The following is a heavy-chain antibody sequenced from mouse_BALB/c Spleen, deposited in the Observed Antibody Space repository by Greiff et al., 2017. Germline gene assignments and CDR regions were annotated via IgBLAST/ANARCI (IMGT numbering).Heavy chain of an antibody. V-gene: IGHV5-4*02. CDR1: GFTFSDYY. J-gene: IGHJ3*01. CDR3: ARDRGYSFAY. D-gene: IGHD2-3*01. Sequence: EVQGVESGGGLVKPGGSLKLSCAASGFTFSDYYMYWVRQTPEKRLEWVATISDGGSYTYYPDSVKGRFTISRDNAKNNLYLQMSSLKSEDTAMYYCARDRGYSFAYWGQGTLVTVSA. CDR2: ISDGGSYT.